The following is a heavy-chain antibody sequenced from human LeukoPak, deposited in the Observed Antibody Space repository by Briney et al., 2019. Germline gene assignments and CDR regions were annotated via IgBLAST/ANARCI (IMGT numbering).Heavy chain of an antibody. CDR2: IYYSGST. CDR3: ARGFYDSSGYSAPFDY. Sequence: SETLSLTCTVSGGSISSSYWSWIRQPPGKGLEWVGYIYYSGSTNYNPSLKSRVTISVDTSKNHFSLKLSSVTAADTAVYYCARGFYDSSGYSAPFDYWGQGTLVTVSS. D-gene: IGHD3-22*01. J-gene: IGHJ4*02. V-gene: IGHV4-59*01. CDR1: GGSISSSY.